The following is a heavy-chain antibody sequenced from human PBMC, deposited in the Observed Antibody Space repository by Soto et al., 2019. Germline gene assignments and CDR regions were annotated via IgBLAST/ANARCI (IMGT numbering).Heavy chain of an antibody. Sequence: QVQLVQSGAEVKKPGSSVKVSCKASGGTFSSYTISWVRQAPGQGLEWMGRIIPILGIANYAQKFQGRVTITADKSTSTAYMELSGLRSEDTAVYYCARDARYYDFWSWGQGTLVTVSS. CDR1: GGTFSSYT. J-gene: IGHJ4*02. D-gene: IGHD3-3*01. CDR3: ARDARYYDFWS. CDR2: IIPILGIA. V-gene: IGHV1-69*08.